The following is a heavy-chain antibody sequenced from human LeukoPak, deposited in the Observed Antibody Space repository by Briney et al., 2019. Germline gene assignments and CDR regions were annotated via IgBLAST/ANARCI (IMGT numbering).Heavy chain of an antibody. CDR1: GGSISSYY. V-gene: IGHV4-59*01. J-gene: IGHJ4*02. CDR2: IYYSGST. CDR3: ASGVYTGSLWFGELTY. D-gene: IGHD3-10*01. Sequence: SETLSLTCTVSGGSISSYYWSWIRQPPGKGLEGIGYIYYSGSTNYNPSLKSRVTISVDTSKNQFSLKLSSVTAADTAVYYCASGVYTGSLWFGELTYWGQGTLATVSS.